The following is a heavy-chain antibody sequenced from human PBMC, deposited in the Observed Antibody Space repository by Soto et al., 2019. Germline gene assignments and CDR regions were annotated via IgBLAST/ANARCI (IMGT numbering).Heavy chain of an antibody. CDR2: INHSGST. CDR1: GGSFSWYY. D-gene: IGHD5-12*01. V-gene: IGHV4-34*01. J-gene: IGHJ4*02. Sequence: SSETLSLTCAVYGGSFSWYYWSWIRQPPGKGLEWIGEINHSGSTNYSPSLKSRVTISVDTSKNQFSLKLSSVTAADTAVYYCARGRGWRWLHHFDYWGQGTLVTVSS. CDR3: ARGRGWRWLHHFDY.